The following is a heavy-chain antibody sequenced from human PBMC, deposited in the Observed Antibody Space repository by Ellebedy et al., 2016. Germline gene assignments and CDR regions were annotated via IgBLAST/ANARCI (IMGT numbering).Heavy chain of an antibody. D-gene: IGHD6-13*01. Sequence: LRLXXTVSGGSISSGGYYWSWIRQHPGKVLEWIGYIYYSGTTYYNPSLKSRVTISLDTSKNQFSLKLSSVTAADTAVYYCARRFPIAGYFDYWGQGTLVTVSS. V-gene: IGHV4-31*03. CDR1: GGSISSGGYY. CDR2: IYYSGTT. J-gene: IGHJ4*02. CDR3: ARRFPIAGYFDY.